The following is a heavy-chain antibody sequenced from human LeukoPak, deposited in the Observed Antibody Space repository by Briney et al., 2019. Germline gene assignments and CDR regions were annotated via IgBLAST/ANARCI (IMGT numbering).Heavy chain of an antibody. CDR3: ARDHCTPGTCLGGH. J-gene: IGHJ4*02. D-gene: IGHD2-15*01. V-gene: IGHV1-69*04. CDR2: TIPSLDVA. Sequence: SVKVSCKASGDTFIPYTFSWVRQAPGQGLEWIGRTIPSLDVANYAQKFQGRVTLSVDRDTATTYMEMTSLRSEDTAIYYCARDHCTPGTCLGGHWGQGTLVTVSS. CDR1: GDTFIPYT.